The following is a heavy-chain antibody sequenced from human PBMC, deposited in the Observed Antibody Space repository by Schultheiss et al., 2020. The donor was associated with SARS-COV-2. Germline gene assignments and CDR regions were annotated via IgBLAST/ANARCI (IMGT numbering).Heavy chain of an antibody. D-gene: IGHD3-22*01. CDR3: ARDGEGYEY. CDR2: INQDGTDQ. Sequence: GGSLRLSCAASGFTFRKNWMSWLRQAPGKGLEWVANINQDGTDQYYVDSVKGRFTISKDNANNFLYLQMNSLRAEDTAVYYCARDGEGYEYWGQGTLVTVSS. CDR1: GFTFRKNW. V-gene: IGHV3-7*01. J-gene: IGHJ4*02.